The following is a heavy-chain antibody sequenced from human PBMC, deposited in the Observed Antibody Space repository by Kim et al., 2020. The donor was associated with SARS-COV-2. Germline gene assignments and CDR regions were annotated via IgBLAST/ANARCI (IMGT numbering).Heavy chain of an antibody. CDR2: ISSSSSAM. J-gene: IGHJ4*02. V-gene: IGHV3-48*04. CDR3: ARVSGSKGTGV. Sequence: GGSLRLSCAASGFSFSNYSMNWVRQAPGKGLEWVSYISSSSSAMYYADSVKGRFTISRDNAKNSLSLQMNSLRAEDTAVYYCARVSGSKGTGVWGQGTLVTVSS. D-gene: IGHD3-10*01. CDR1: GFSFSNYS.